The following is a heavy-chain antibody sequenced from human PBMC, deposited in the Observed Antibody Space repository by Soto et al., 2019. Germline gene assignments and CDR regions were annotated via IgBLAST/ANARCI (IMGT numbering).Heavy chain of an antibody. CDR3: ARQSGSYPNWFDP. V-gene: IGHV4-59*08. CDR2: IYYSGST. Sequence: SETLSLTCTVSGGSISSYYWSWIRQPPGKGLEWIGYIYYSGSTNYNPSLKSRVTISVDTSENQFSLKLTSVTAADTAVYYCARQSGSYPNWFDPWGQGTLVTVSS. J-gene: IGHJ5*02. D-gene: IGHD1-26*01. CDR1: GGSISSYY.